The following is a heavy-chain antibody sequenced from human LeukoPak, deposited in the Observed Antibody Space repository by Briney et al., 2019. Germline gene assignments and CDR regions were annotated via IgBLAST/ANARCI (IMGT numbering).Heavy chain of an antibody. CDR2: INHSGST. CDR3: ARAGYGSGWTYFDY. V-gene: IGHV4-34*01. J-gene: IGHJ4*02. CDR1: GESFSGYY. D-gene: IGHD6-19*01. Sequence: SETLSLTCAVYGESFSGYYWSWIRQPPGKGLEWIGEINHSGSTNYNPSLKSRVTISVDTSKNQFSLKLSSVTAADTAVYYCARAGYGSGWTYFDYWGQGTLVTVSS.